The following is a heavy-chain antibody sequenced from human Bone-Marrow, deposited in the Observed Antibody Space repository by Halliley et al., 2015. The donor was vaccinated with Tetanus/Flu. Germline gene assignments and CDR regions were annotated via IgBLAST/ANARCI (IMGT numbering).Heavy chain of an antibody. J-gene: IGHJ4*02. D-gene: IGHD3-10*01. Sequence: CCGYFFSRGSPTSGPPLKSRVPMSVDTPKNQFSLKLTSVPAADTAMYYCASRLGGPMARFDYWGQGTLVTVSS. CDR2: FFSRGSP. V-gene: IGHV4-59*12. CDR3: ASRLGGPMARFDY.